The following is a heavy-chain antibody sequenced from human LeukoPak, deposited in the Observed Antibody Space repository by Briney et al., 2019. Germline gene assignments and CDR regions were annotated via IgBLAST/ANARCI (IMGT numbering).Heavy chain of an antibody. Sequence: PGGSLRLSCAASGFTFSSYAMSWVRQAPGKGLEWVSAISGSGGSTYYADSVKGRFTISRDNSKNTLYLQMNSLRAEDTAVYYCAKLLPRYSGTGGAFDIWGQGTMVTVSS. V-gene: IGHV3-23*01. J-gene: IGHJ3*02. CDR2: ISGSGGST. CDR1: GFTFSSYA. CDR3: AKLLPRYSGTGGAFDI. D-gene: IGHD1-26*01.